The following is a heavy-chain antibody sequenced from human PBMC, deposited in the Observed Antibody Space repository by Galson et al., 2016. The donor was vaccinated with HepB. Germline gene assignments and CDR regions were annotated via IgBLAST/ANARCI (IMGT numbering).Heavy chain of an antibody. CDR1: GLNFNNYV. J-gene: IGHJ3*02. CDR3: ARGGHIVVVTSTRNFDPFNI. V-gene: IGHV3-30-3*01. D-gene: IGHD2-21*02. CDR2: ISFDVNNK. Sequence: SLRLSCAASGLNFNNYVMHWVRQAPGKGLEWVALISFDVNNKYYADSVKGRFTISRDNSRNTLYLHMSSGTTEDTATYYCARGGHIVVVTSTRNFDPFNIWGQGTLVTVSS.